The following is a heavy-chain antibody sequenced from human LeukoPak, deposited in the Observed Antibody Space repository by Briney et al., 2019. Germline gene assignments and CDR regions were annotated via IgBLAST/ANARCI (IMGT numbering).Heavy chain of an antibody. V-gene: IGHV4-34*01. J-gene: IGHJ5*02. CDR1: GGSFSGYY. D-gene: IGHD4-11*01. CDR3: ARGPLITTVTTRRKNWFDP. Sequence: PSETLSLTCAVYGGSFSGYYWSWIRQPPGKGLEWIGEINHSGSTNYNPSLKSRVTISVDTSKNQFSLKLSSVTAADTAVYYCARGPLITTVTTRRKNWFDPWGQGTLVTVSS. CDR2: INHSGST.